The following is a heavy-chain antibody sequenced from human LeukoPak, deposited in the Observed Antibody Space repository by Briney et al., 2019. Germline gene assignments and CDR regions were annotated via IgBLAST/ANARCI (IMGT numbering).Heavy chain of an antibody. V-gene: IGHV3-33*01. D-gene: IGHD1/OR15-1a*01. CDR3: ARVNNDGVGWEYSFDF. CDR2: IWYYGSNK. J-gene: IGHJ4*02. Sequence: VRCLRLSRAASRFTFIIYGMHWVRQAPGKELEWGAVIWYYGSNKYYADSVKGRFTICRDNSKNTMYMQMNSLRAEDTAVYDCARVNNDGVGWEYSFDFWGQGTMVTVSS. CDR1: RFTFIIYG.